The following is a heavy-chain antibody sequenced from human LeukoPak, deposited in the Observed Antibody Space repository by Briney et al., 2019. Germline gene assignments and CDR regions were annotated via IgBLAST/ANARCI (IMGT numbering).Heavy chain of an antibody. D-gene: IGHD3-22*01. Sequence: NPSETLSLTCTVSGGSISSYYWSWIRQPPGKGLEWIGEINHSGSTNYNPSLKSRVTISVDTSKNQFSLKLSSVTAADTAVYYCARGVALDSSGYYHTPYYFDYWGQGTLVTVSS. V-gene: IGHV4-34*01. CDR1: GGSISSYY. CDR2: INHSGST. CDR3: ARGVALDSSGYYHTPYYFDY. J-gene: IGHJ4*02.